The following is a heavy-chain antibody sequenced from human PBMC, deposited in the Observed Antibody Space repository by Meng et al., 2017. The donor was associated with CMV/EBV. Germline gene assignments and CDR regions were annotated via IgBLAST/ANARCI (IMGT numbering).Heavy chain of an antibody. CDR1: GYTFTSYG. Sequence: ASVKVSCKASGYTFTSYGISWVRQAPGQGLEWMGWISAYNGNTNYAQKLQGRVTMTTDTSTSTAYMELRSLRSDDTAVYYCARDHRTIAAAGSVSYYYGMDVWGQGTAVTVS. CDR2: ISAYNGNT. V-gene: IGHV1-18*01. D-gene: IGHD6-13*01. J-gene: IGHJ6*02. CDR3: ARDHRTIAAAGSVSYYYGMDV.